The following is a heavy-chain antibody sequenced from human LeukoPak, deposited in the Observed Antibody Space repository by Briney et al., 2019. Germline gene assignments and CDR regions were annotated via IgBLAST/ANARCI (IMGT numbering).Heavy chain of an antibody. D-gene: IGHD3-10*01. V-gene: IGHV3-64*04. Sequence: GGSLRLSCSASGFIFNNYAMDWVRQAPGKGLEYVSAISGNGGITYYADSVKGRFTISRDNSRNTLYLQMNSLRVEDTAVYSCARASGPFDYWGQGTLVTVSS. J-gene: IGHJ4*02. CDR2: ISGNGGIT. CDR3: ARASGPFDY. CDR1: GFIFNNYA.